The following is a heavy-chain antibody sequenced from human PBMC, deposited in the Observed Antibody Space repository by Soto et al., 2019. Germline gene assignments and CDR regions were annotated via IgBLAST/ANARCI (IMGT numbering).Heavy chain of an antibody. D-gene: IGHD6-19*01. CDR2: IHHSGST. J-gene: IGHJ4*02. Sequence: QVQLQKSGPGLVRPSETLSLTCTVSAGSISSNYWNWIRQAPGKGLEWIGLIHHSGSTNYNPSLKSRGTISLDTSKNQISLKLSSVTAADTAVYYCTIGAGWTTDYWGQGSLVTVSS. CDR3: TIGAGWTTDY. CDR1: AGSISSNY. V-gene: IGHV4-59*01.